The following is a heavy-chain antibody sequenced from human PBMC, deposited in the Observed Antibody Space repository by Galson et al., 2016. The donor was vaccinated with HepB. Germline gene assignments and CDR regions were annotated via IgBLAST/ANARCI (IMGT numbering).Heavy chain of an antibody. D-gene: IGHD5-12*01. J-gene: IGHJ4*02. Sequence: SLRLSCAVSGFPFSRFAMTWVRQAPGRGLEWVASIDNSADTTHYVDSVKGRFTISRDNSRNTLYLQMRSLGAEDTAIYYCAKDLVATGISGTLDYWGQGTLFPVSS. CDR3: AKDLVATGISGTLDY. CDR2: IDNSADTT. V-gene: IGHV3-23*01. CDR1: GFPFSRFA.